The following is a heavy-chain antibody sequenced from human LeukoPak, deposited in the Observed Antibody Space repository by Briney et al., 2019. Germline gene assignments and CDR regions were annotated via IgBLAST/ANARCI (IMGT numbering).Heavy chain of an antibody. V-gene: IGHV3-7*03. J-gene: IGHJ4*02. CDR2: IKQDGSEK. CDR3: ARVRGFGELVYFGY. CDR1: GFTFSSYW. Sequence: GGSLRLSCAASGFTFSSYWMSWVRQAPGKGLEWVANIKQDGSEKYYVDSVKGRFTISRDNAKNSLYLQMNSLRAEDTAVYYCARVRGFGELVYFGYWGQGTLVTVSS. D-gene: IGHD3-10*01.